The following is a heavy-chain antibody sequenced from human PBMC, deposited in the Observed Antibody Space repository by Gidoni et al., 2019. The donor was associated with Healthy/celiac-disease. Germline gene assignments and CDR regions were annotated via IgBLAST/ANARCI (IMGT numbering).Heavy chain of an antibody. J-gene: IGHJ3*02. D-gene: IGHD3-22*01. V-gene: IGHV1-46*03. Sequence: QVQLVQSGAEVKKPGASVKVSCKASGYTFPSYYMHWVRQAPGQGLEWMGIINPSGGSTSYAQKFQGRVTMTRDTSTSTVYMELSSLRSEDTAVYYCARGGILTMIVVVNAFDIWGQGTMVTVSS. CDR3: ARGGILTMIVVVNAFDI. CDR1: GYTFPSYY. CDR2: INPSGGST.